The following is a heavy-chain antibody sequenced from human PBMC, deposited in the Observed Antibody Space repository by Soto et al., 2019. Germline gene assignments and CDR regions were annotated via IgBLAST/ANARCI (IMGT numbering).Heavy chain of an antibody. J-gene: IGHJ4*01. Sequence: PGGSLRLSCAASAFTFSNYAMNWVRQAPGKGLEWVSGISDSGGTTYYADSVKGRFTISRDNSKNTLFLQMNSLRAEATAVYYCARPDRDGYNYDYWGQGTLVTVSS. CDR1: AFTFSNYA. CDR2: ISDSGGTT. CDR3: ARPDRDGYNYDY. V-gene: IGHV3-23*01. D-gene: IGHD5-12*01.